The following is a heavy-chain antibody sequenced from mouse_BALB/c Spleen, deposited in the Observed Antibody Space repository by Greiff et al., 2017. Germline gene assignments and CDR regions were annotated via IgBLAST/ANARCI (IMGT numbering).Heavy chain of an antibody. D-gene: IGHD1-2*01. J-gene: IGHJ2*01. CDR2: ISSGGGST. Sequence: EVMLVESGGGLVKPGGSLKLSCAASGFAFSSYDMSWVRQTPEKRLEWVAYISSGGGSTYYPDTVKGRFTISRDNAKNTLYLQMSSLKSEDTAMYYCARGGTTAYFDYWGQGTTLTVSS. CDR3: ARGGTTAYFDY. CDR1: GFAFSSYD. V-gene: IGHV5-12-1*01.